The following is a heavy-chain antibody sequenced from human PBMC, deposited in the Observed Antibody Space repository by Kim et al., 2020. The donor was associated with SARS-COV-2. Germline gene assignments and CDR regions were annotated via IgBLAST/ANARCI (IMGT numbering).Heavy chain of an antibody. V-gene: IGHV4-59*09. J-gene: IGHJ4*02. CDR2: T. Sequence: TDYNPPLPTRVTISLDMPNNQFSLKQSSVTAADTAVYYCARGGTNQLPQVWGQGTLVTVSS. D-gene: IGHD2-2*01. CDR3: ARGGTNQLPQV.